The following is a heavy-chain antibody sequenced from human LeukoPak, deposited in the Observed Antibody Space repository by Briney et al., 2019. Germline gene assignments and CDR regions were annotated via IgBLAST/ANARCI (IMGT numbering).Heavy chain of an antibody. J-gene: IGHJ4*02. CDR1: GFTFDEHA. D-gene: IGHD1-1*01. Sequence: PGGSLRLSCATSGFTFDEHAMHWVRQVPGRGLEWVSLISGDGANEYYADSVKGRFTISRDNSRNSLFLQMNSLRTEDTALYFCAKRSGAPNNSDYWGQGVLVTVSS. CDR2: ISGDGANE. V-gene: IGHV3-43*02. CDR3: AKRSGAPNNSDY.